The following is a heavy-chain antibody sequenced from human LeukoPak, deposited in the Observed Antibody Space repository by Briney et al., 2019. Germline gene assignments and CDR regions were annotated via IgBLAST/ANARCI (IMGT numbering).Heavy chain of an antibody. D-gene: IGHD3-22*01. J-gene: IGHJ5*02. V-gene: IGHV4-39*07. CDR1: GGSITTRSYY. CDR3: ARDPGAYYDSSGYLNWFDP. CDR2: MHHSGST. Sequence: SETLSLTCTVSGGSITTRSYYWGWIRQPPGKGLEWIGSMHHSGSTYYNPSLKSRVTTSVDTSKNQFSLKLSSVTTADTAVYYCARDPGAYYDSSGYLNWFDPWGQGTLVTVSS.